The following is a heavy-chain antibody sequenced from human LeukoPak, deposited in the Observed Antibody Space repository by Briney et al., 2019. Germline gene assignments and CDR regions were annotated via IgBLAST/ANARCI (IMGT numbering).Heavy chain of an antibody. CDR1: GGSFSGYY. Sequence: SETLSLTCAVYGGSFSGYYWSWIRQPPGKGLEWIGKINHSGSTNYNPSLKSRVTISVDTSKNQFSLKLSSVTAADTAVYYCATNRALVPYGSGSLQMDYWGQGTLVTVSS. D-gene: IGHD3-10*01. V-gene: IGHV4-34*01. J-gene: IGHJ4*02. CDR3: ATNRALVPYGSGSLQMDY. CDR2: INHSGST.